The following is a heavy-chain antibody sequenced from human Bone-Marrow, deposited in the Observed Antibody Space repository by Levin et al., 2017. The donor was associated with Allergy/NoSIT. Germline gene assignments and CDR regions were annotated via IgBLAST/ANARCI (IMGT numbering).Heavy chain of an antibody. CDR1: GFSLNRRGEA. J-gene: IGHJ2*01. CDR2: IYWDDDK. V-gene: IGHV2-5*02. CDR3: AHVRRGVETWYFDV. D-gene: IGHD2-8*02. Sequence: ESGPTLVKPTQTLTLTCTFSGFSLNRRGEAAGWIRQPPGKALEWLGLIYWDDDKRYNSSLKSRLTFTKVTSKTQVVLTMTKMAPMDTATYYCAHVRRGVETWYFDVWGRGTLVTVSS.